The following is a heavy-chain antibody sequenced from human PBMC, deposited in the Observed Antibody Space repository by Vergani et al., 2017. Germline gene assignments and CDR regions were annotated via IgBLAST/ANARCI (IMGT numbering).Heavy chain of an antibody. Sequence: HLQESGPGLLKASETLSLTCTVSGGSISSHFYYWGWIRQSPGKGLEWIGSISSSGSTYNNPSLQSLVSMSIDTSKIQFSLRLSSVTAADTALYYCAKPDGTSAIMDGYDLWGQGTMVTVSS. J-gene: IGHJ3*01. V-gene: IGHV4-39*01. CDR3: AKPDGTSAIMDGYDL. CDR1: GGSISSHFYY. D-gene: IGHD5/OR15-5a*01. CDR2: ISSSGST.